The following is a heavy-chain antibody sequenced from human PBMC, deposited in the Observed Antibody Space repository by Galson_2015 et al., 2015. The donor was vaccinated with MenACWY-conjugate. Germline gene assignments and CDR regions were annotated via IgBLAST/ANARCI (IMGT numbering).Heavy chain of an antibody. CDR3: AKGPLYDSSGSDSDYFDY. Sequence: SLRLSCAASGFTFNKYAMTWIRQAPGKRLEWVSATSGSGGVTYHADSVKGRFTISRDNSKNTLYLQMNSLKAEDTAIYYCAKGPLYDSSGSDSDYFDYWGQGTLVTVSS. CDR1: GFTFNKYA. CDR2: TSGSGGVT. D-gene: IGHD3-22*01. V-gene: IGHV3-23*01. J-gene: IGHJ4*02.